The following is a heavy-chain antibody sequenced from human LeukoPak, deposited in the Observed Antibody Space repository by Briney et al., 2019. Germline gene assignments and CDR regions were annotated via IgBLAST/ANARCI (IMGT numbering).Heavy chain of an antibody. J-gene: IGHJ5*02. CDR2: IYYSGST. D-gene: IGHD3-22*01. CDR3: ARAPTYYYDSSGPDPHNWFDP. CDR1: GGSFSGYY. Sequence: PSETLSLTCAVYGGSFSGYYWSWIRQHPGKGLEWIGYIYYSGSTYYNPSLKSRVTISVDTSKNQFSLKLSSVTAADTAVYYCARAPTYYYDSSGPDPHNWFDPWGQGTLVTVSS. V-gene: IGHV4-31*11.